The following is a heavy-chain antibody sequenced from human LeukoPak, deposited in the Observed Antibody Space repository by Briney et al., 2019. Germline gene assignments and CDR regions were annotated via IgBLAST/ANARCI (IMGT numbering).Heavy chain of an antibody. CDR3: ARDPKLLWFGELSHFDY. CDR1: GFTFSSYA. J-gene: IGHJ4*02. CDR2: ISGSGGST. V-gene: IGHV3-23*01. D-gene: IGHD3-10*01. Sequence: GGSLRLSCAASGFTFSSYAMSWVRQAPGKGLEWVSAISGSGGSTYYADSVKGRFTISRDNSKNTLYLQMNSLRAEDTAVYYCARDPKLLWFGELSHFDYWGQGTLVTVSS.